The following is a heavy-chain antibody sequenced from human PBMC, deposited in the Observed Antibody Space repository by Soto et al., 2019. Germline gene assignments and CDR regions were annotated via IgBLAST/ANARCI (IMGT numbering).Heavy chain of an antibody. Sequence: EVQLVESGGGLVKPGGSLRLSCAASGFTFNTYDMNWVRQAPGKGLEWVSSITTSSAYIYYADSLKGRITISRDNAKNPLFLTMNSLRTEDTAVYYCVRSGTARLLRHSWFDTWGQGTLVNVSS. CDR1: GFTFNTYD. CDR2: ITTSSAYI. V-gene: IGHV3-21*01. D-gene: IGHD2-21*01. CDR3: VRSGTARLLRHSWFDT. J-gene: IGHJ5*02.